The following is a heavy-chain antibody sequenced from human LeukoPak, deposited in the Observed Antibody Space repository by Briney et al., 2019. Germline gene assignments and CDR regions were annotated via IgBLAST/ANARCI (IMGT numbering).Heavy chain of an antibody. V-gene: IGHV2-70*04. CDR3: ARTYCSAGSCYFLFDC. Sequence: GSGPALVKPTQTLTLTCTFSGFSLSTSGMRVSWIRQPPGKALEWLARIDWDDDKFYSTPLKTRLTISKDTSKDQVVLTMTNMDPVDTATYYCARTYCSAGSCYFLFDCWGQETLVTVSS. J-gene: IGHJ4*02. CDR1: GFSLSTSGMR. D-gene: IGHD2-15*01. CDR2: IDWDDDK.